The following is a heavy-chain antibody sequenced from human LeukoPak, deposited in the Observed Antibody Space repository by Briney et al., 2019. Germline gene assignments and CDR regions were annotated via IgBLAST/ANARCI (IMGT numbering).Heavy chain of an antibody. CDR2: INWNGGST. J-gene: IGHJ4*02. D-gene: IGHD4-23*01. CDR1: GFTFDDYG. CDR3: ARGRHMTTVVQPLDY. Sequence: RSGGSLRLSCAASGFTFDDYGMSWVRQAPGKGLEWVSGINWNGGSTGYADSVKGRFTISRDNAKNSLYLQMNSLRAEDTALYYCARGRHMTTVVQPLDYWGQGTLVTVSS. V-gene: IGHV3-20*04.